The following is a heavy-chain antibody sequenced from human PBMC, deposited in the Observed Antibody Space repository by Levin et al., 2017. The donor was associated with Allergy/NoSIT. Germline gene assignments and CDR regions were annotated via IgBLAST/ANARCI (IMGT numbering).Heavy chain of an antibody. D-gene: IGHD4-23*01. CDR3: VRGGNRANYDWFDT. CDR2: IFPRDSDT. V-gene: IGHV5-51*01. CDR1: GYSFASYW. Sequence: GESLKISCKASGYSFASYWLGWVRQTPGKGLQYMGVIFPRDSDTRYSPSLQGHVTISADESINTAYLQWRSLKASDTGIYFCVRGGNRANYDWFDTWGQGTHVTVSS. J-gene: IGHJ5*02.